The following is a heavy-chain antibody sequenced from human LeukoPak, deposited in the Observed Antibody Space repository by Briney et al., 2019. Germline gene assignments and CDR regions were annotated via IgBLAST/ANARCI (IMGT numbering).Heavy chain of an antibody. Sequence: GGSLRLSCAGSGFTFDDHAMSWVRQAPGKGLEWVSYISSSGSTIYYADSVKGRFTISRDNAKNSLYLQMNSLRAEDTAVYYCARDEYSSSRVCDYWGQGTLVTVSS. D-gene: IGHD6-6*01. V-gene: IGHV3-48*03. CDR1: GFTFDDHA. CDR2: ISSSGSTI. CDR3: ARDEYSSSRVCDY. J-gene: IGHJ4*02.